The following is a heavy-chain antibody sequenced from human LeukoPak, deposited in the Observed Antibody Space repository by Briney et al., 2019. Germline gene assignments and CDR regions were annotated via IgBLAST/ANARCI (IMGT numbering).Heavy chain of an antibody. D-gene: IGHD3-9*01. J-gene: IGHJ5*02. CDR1: GGSFSGYY. CDR3: ARGLRYFDWLLSWFDP. CDR2: INHSGST. V-gene: IGHV4-34*01. Sequence: SETLSLTCAVYGGSFSGYYWSWIRQPPGKGLEWIGEINHSGSTNYNPSLKSRVTISVDTSKNQFSLKLSSATAADTAVYYCARGLRYFDWLLSWFDPWGQGTLVTVSS.